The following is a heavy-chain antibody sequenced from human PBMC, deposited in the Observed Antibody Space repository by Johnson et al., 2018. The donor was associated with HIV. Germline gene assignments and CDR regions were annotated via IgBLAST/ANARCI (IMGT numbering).Heavy chain of an antibody. CDR1: GFTFSSYG. CDR2: IRYDGSNK. D-gene: IGHD4-11*01. Sequence: QVQLVESGGGVVQPGRSLRLSCAASGFTFSSYGMHWVRQAPGKGLEWVAFIRYDGSNKYYADSVTGRFTISRDNSKNTLYLQMNSLRADDTAVYYCARGSTVTTLSGAFDIWGQGTLVTVSS. CDR3: ARGSTVTTLSGAFDI. V-gene: IGHV3-33*01. J-gene: IGHJ3*02.